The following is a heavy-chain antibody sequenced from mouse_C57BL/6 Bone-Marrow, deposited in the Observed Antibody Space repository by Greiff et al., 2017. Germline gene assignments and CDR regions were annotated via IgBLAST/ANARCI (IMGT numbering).Heavy chain of an antibody. V-gene: IGHV5-6*02. D-gene: IGHD2-3*01. Sequence: DVMLVESGGDLVKPGGSLKLSCAASGFTFSSYGMSWVRQTPDKRLEWVATISSGGSYTYYPDSVKGRFTISRDNAKNTLYLQRSSLKSEDTAMSCCASHDGYVYGYFDVWGTGTTVTVSS. CDR2: ISSGGSYT. CDR1: GFTFSSYG. CDR3: ASHDGYVYGYFDV. J-gene: IGHJ1*03.